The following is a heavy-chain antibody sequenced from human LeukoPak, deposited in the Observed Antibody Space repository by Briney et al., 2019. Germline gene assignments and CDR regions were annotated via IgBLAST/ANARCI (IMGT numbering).Heavy chain of an antibody. CDR1: GGTFSSYA. D-gene: IGHD2-2*01. V-gene: IGHV1-69*13. Sequence: PVKASCKASGGTFSSYAISWVRQAPGQGLEWMGGIIPIFGTANYAQKFQGRVTITADESTSTAYMELSSLRSEDTAVYYCARFGEGYCSSTSCYPALDPWGQGTLATVSS. CDR3: ARFGEGYCSSTSCYPALDP. J-gene: IGHJ5*02. CDR2: IIPIFGTA.